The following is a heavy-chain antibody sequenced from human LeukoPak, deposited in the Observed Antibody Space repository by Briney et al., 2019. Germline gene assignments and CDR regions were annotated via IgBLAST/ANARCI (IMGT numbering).Heavy chain of an antibody. CDR2: IIPIFGTA. J-gene: IGHJ4*02. Sequence: ASVKVSCKASGGTFSSYAISWVRQAPGQGLEWMGRIIPIFGTANYAQKLQGRVTITTDESTSTAYMELRSLRSEDTAVYYCAIVMGDYVSYYFDYWGQGTLVTVSS. CDR3: AIVMGDYVSYYFDY. CDR1: GGTFSSYA. D-gene: IGHD4-17*01. V-gene: IGHV1-69*05.